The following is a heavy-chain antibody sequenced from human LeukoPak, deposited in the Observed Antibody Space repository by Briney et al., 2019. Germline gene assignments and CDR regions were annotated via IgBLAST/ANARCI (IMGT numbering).Heavy chain of an antibody. V-gene: IGHV4-30-4*01. CDR1: GGSISSGDYY. CDR2: IYYSWST. Sequence: SQTLSLTCTVSGGSISSGDYYWSWLRQTPGKGLEWIGYIYYSWSTNYNPSLKSRVTISVETSKNQFSLKVSSVTAADTAVYYCARGSDILTGYYIDYWGQGALVTVSS. CDR3: ARGSDILTGYYIDY. J-gene: IGHJ4*02. D-gene: IGHD3-9*01.